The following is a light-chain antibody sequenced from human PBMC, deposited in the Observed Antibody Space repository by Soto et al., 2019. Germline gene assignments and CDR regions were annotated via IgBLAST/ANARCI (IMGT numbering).Light chain of an antibody. Sequence: MTQSPATLSVSPGERVTLSCRASQSVVRNLAWYQQKPGKVPKLLIYAASTLQSGVPSRFSGSGSGTDFTLTISSLQPEDVATYYCQKYNSAPHTFGQGTKLEIK. J-gene: IGKJ2*01. CDR2: AAS. V-gene: IGKV1-27*01. CDR3: QKYNSAPHT. CDR1: QSVVRN.